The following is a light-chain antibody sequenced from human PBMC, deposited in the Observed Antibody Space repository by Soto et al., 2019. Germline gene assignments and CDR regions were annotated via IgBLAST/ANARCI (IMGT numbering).Light chain of an antibody. V-gene: IGLV1-44*01. CDR3: AAWDDSMNFPYV. Sequence: QSVLTQPPSASGTPGQRVTISCSGSSSNIGSNTVHWYQQLAGAAPKLLIYDSNQRPSGVPDRFSGSQSGTSASLAISGLQSEDEADYYSAAWDDSMNFPYVFGTGTKVTVL. CDR1: SSNIGSNT. J-gene: IGLJ1*01. CDR2: DSN.